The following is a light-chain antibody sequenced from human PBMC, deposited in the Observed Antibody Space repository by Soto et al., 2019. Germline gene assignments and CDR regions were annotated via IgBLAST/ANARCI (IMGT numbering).Light chain of an antibody. CDR1: TSEVGGYNF. V-gene: IGLV2-14*01. J-gene: IGLJ1*01. CDR2: DVT. CDR3: SSYTSSSTYV. Sequence: QSALTQPGSVSGSPGQSITISCTGTTSEVGGYNFVSWYQQHPDKAPKLMIYDVTNRPSGVSNRFSGSKSGNTASLTISGLQAEDEDDYYCSSYTSSSTYVFGTGTKLTVL.